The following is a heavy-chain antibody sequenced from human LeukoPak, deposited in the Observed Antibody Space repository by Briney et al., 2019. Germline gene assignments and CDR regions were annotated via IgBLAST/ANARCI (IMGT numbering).Heavy chain of an antibody. CDR2: INPNSGGT. Sequence: ASVKVSCKASGYTFTGYYMHWVRQAPGQGLEWMGWINPNSGGTNYAQKFQGRVTMTRATSISTAYMELSRLRSDDTAVYYCARGIVLMVYGSLTYDPWGQGTLVTVSS. CDR3: ARGIVLMVYGSLTYDP. V-gene: IGHV1-2*02. J-gene: IGHJ5*02. D-gene: IGHD2-8*01. CDR1: GYTFTGYY.